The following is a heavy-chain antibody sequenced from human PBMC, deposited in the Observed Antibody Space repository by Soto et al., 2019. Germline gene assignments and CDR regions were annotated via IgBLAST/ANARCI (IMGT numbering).Heavy chain of an antibody. Sequence: SETLSLTCTVSGGSISSYYWSWIRQPPGKGLEWIGYIYYSGSTNYNPSLKSRVTISVDTSKNQFSLKLSSVTAADTAVYYCASGNTAMADYFDYWGQGTLVTVSS. CDR3: ASGNTAMADYFDY. V-gene: IGHV4-59*01. D-gene: IGHD5-18*01. CDR2: IYYSGST. J-gene: IGHJ4*02. CDR1: GGSISSYY.